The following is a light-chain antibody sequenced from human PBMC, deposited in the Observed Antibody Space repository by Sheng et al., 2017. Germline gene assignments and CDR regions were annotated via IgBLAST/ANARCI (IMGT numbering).Light chain of an antibody. J-gene: IGKJ4*01. CDR3: QQYSSSSGLT. V-gene: IGKV3-20*01. CDR2: GAS. CDR1: QSVSSSY. Sequence: EIVLTQSPGTLSLSPGERATLSCRASQSVSSSYLAWYQQKPGQAPRLLIYGASTRATGIPARFSGSASGTDFTLTLSSLEAEDFAVYHCQQYSSSSGLTFGGGTKVEIK.